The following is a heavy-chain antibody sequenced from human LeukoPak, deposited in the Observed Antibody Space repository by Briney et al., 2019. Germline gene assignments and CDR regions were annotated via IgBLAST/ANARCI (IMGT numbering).Heavy chain of an antibody. J-gene: IGHJ3*02. V-gene: IGHV3-21*01. D-gene: IGHD3-22*01. CDR3: ARWKDDSSGYWADI. CDR2: ISSSSSYI. CDR1: GFTFSSYS. Sequence: GGSLRLSCAASGFTFSSYSMNWVRQAPGQGLEWVSSISSSSSYIYYADSVKGRFTISRDNAKSSLYLQMNSLRAEDTAVYYCARWKDDSSGYWADIWGQGTMVTVSS.